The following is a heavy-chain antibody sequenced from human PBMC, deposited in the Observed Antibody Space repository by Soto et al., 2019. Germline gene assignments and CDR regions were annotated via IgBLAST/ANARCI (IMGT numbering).Heavy chain of an antibody. J-gene: IGHJ5*02. CDR2: IYYSGST. CDR1: GGSISSYY. CDR3: AAHKYDFWSGYYNWFDP. D-gene: IGHD3-3*01. V-gene: IGHV4-59*01. Sequence: SETLSLTCTVPGGSISSYYWSWIRQPPGKVLEWIGYIYYSGSTNYNPSLKSRVTISVDTSKNQFSLKLSSVTAADTAVYYCAAHKYDFWSGYYNWFDPWGQGXLVTVYS.